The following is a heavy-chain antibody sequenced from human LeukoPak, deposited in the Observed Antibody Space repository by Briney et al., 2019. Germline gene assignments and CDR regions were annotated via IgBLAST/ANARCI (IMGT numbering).Heavy chain of an antibody. D-gene: IGHD2-2*01. Sequence: ATVKVSCKASGGTFSSYAISWVRQAPGQGLEWMGGIIPIFGTANYAQKFQGRVTITTDESTSTAYMELSSLRSEDTAVYYCARASIVVVPAAMDYFDYWGQGTLVTVSS. V-gene: IGHV1-69*05. CDR3: ARASIVVVPAAMDYFDY. CDR1: GGTFSSYA. J-gene: IGHJ4*02. CDR2: IIPIFGTA.